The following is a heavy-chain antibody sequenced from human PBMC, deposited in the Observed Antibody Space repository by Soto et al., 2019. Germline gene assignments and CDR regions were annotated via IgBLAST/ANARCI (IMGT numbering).Heavy chain of an antibody. CDR1: GYTFTSYD. V-gene: IGHV1-8*01. Sequence: GASVKVSCKASGYTFTSYDINWVRQATGQGLEWMGWMNPNSGNTGYAQKFQGRVTMTRNTSISTAYMELSSLRSEDTAVYYCARGIFRFAAAGTSWFDPWGQGTLVTISS. CDR3: ARGIFRFAAAGTSWFDP. D-gene: IGHD6-13*01. CDR2: MNPNSGNT. J-gene: IGHJ5*02.